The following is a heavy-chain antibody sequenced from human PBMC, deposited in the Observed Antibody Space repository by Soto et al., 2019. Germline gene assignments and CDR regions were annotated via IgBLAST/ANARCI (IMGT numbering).Heavy chain of an antibody. J-gene: IGHJ3*02. V-gene: IGHV1-69*01. D-gene: IGHD3-16*02. Sequence: GCSVKVACQASGGTLSSYAISWVRQAPGQGLEWLGGVIPIFGTANYAQKFQGRVTITADESTSTAYMELSSLRSEDTAVYYCARDVGRLRLGELSLSDDAFDIWGQGTMVTV. CDR2: VIPIFGTA. CDR1: GGTLSSYA. CDR3: ARDVGRLRLGELSLSDDAFDI.